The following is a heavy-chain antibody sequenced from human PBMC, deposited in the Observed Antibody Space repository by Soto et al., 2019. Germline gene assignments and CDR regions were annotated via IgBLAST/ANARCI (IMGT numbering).Heavy chain of an antibody. CDR1: GYTFTSYG. J-gene: IGHJ5*02. Sequence: QVQLVQSGAEVKKPGASVKVSCKASGYTFTSYGIIWVRQAPGQGLEWMGWISAYNGDTNYAQNLQGRLTMTTDTSTSTVYMELRSLRSDDSAVYYCARVMVRGVIRVPAPLLEEFTWFDPWGQGTLVTVSS. CDR3: ARVMVRGVIRVPAPLLEEFTWFDP. V-gene: IGHV1-18*01. D-gene: IGHD3-10*01. CDR2: ISAYNGDT.